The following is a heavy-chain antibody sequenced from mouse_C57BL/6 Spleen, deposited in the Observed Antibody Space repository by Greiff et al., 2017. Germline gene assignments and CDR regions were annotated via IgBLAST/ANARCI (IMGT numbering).Heavy chain of an antibody. CDR2: ISSGSSTI. J-gene: IGHJ4*01. D-gene: IGHD3-3*01. CDR3: ARGGPYAMDY. Sequence: EVMLVESGGGLVKPGGSLKLSCAATGFTFSDDGMHWVRHAPEKGMEWVAYISSGSSTIYYADTVKGRFTISRDNAKNTLFLQMTSLSSEDTAMYYCARGGPYAMDYWGQGTSVTVSS. V-gene: IGHV5-17*01. CDR1: GFTFSDDG.